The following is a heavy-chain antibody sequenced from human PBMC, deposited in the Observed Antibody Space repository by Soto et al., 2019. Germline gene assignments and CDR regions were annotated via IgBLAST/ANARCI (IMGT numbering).Heavy chain of an antibody. CDR2: IYYSGST. Sequence: QVQLQESGPGLVKPSETLSLTCTVSGGAVSSSSYYWSWIRQPPGKGLEWIGYIYYSGSTKYSPSLKSRVTISVDTSKNQFSLKLNSVTAADTAVYYCARGYCISTSCYAGDYGMDVWGQGTMVTVSS. D-gene: IGHD2-2*01. J-gene: IGHJ6*02. V-gene: IGHV4-61*01. CDR3: ARGYCISTSCYAGDYGMDV. CDR1: GGAVSSSSYY.